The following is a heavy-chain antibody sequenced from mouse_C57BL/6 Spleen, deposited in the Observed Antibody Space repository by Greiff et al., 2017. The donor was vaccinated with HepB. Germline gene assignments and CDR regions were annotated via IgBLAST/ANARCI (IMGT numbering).Heavy chain of an antibody. Sequence: EVQLQQSGPELVKPGASVKISCKASGYTFTDYYMNWVKQSHGKSLEWIGDINPNNGGTSYNQKFKGKATLTVDKSSSTAYMELRSLTSEDSAVYYCARGATVVPMDYWGQGTSVTVSS. J-gene: IGHJ4*01. V-gene: IGHV1-26*01. CDR1: GYTFTDYY. CDR3: ARGATVVPMDY. CDR2: INPNNGGT. D-gene: IGHD1-1*01.